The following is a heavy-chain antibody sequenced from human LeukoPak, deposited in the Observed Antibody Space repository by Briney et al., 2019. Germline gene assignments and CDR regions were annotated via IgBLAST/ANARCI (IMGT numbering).Heavy chain of an antibody. CDR1: GYTFTSYD. D-gene: IGHD1-26*01. J-gene: IGHJ3*02. CDR3: AREGVGASLVGEAAFDI. V-gene: IGHV1-8*03. Sequence: ASVKVSCKASGYTFTSYDINWVRQATGQGLEWMGWMNPNSGNTGYAQKFQGRVTITRNPSISTAYMELSSLRSEDTAVYYCAREGVGASLVGEAAFDIWGQGTMVTVSS. CDR2: MNPNSGNT.